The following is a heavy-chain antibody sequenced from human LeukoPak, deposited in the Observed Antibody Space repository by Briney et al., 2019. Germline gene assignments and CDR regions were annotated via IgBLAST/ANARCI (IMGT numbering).Heavy chain of an antibody. V-gene: IGHV4-34*01. CDR1: GFTFSTYR. Sequence: GSLRLSCAASGFTFSTYRMSWVGQAPGKGLEWIGEINHSGSTNFNPSLKSRVTISVDTSKNQFSLKLSSVTAADTAVYYCARRATTSRFTIIRGSPVRLYYYYMDVWGKGTTVTISS. D-gene: IGHD3-10*01. CDR3: ARRATTSRFTIIRGSPVRLYYYYMDV. CDR2: INHSGST. J-gene: IGHJ6*03.